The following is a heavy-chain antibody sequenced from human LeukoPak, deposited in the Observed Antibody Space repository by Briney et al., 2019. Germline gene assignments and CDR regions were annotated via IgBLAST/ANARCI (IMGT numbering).Heavy chain of an antibody. V-gene: IGHV3-23*01. D-gene: IGHD3/OR15-3a*01. J-gene: IGHJ5*02. CDR3: AGGSGHGFGLWES. Sequence: GGCLRLSCAASGIAFTNYAMSWVRQAPGKGLEWVSSIRVSGDITYYADSVKGRFTISRDNSKNTLYLQMNSLRAEDTAIYYCAGGSGHGFGLWESWGQGSLATASS. CDR1: GIAFTNYA. CDR2: IRVSGDIT.